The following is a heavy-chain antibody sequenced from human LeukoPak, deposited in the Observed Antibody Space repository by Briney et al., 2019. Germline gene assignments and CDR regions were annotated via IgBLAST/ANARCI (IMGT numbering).Heavy chain of an antibody. D-gene: IGHD3-10*01. CDR2: FKSKTNGGTT. CDR1: GFTFSNAW. J-gene: IGHJ4*02. V-gene: IGHV3-15*01. CDR3: VTETSGSFHY. Sequence: GSLRLSCAASGFTFSNAWMNWVRQAPGEGLEWVGLFKSKTNGGTTDYAAPVKGRFTMSRDDSENTLYLQMNNLKTEDTAVYYCVTETSGSFHYWGQGTLVTVSS.